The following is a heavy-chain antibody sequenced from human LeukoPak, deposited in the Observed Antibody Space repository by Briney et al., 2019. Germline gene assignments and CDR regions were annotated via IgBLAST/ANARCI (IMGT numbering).Heavy chain of an antibody. CDR1: GFTFTNAW. CDR3: AKTLRSGDWYFDY. Sequence: GGSLRLSCAASGFTFTNAWMHWVRQAPGQGLEWVSTISVTGSSTYYADSVKGRFTTSRDNSKNTLYLQMNGLRVEDTAVYYCAKTLRSGDWYFDYWGQGTLVTVSS. CDR2: ISVTGSST. D-gene: IGHD2-21*02. J-gene: IGHJ4*02. V-gene: IGHV3-23*01.